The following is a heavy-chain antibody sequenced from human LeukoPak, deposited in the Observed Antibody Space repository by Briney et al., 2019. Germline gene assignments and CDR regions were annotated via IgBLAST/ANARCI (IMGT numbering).Heavy chain of an antibody. Sequence: PSETLSLTCTVSGGSISSSSYYWGWIRQPPGKGLEWIGSTYYSGSTYYNPSLKSRVTMSVDTSKNQFSLKLSSVTAADTAVYYCARWGGTYYDFWNTHRRYNWFDPWGQGTLVTVSS. CDR1: GGSISSSSYY. D-gene: IGHD3-3*01. J-gene: IGHJ5*02. CDR3: ARWGGTYYDFWNTHRRYNWFDP. CDR2: TYYSGST. V-gene: IGHV4-39*01.